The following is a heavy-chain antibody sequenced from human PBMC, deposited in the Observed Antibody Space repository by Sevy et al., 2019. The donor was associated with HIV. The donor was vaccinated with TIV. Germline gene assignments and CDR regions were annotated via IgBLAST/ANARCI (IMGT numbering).Heavy chain of an antibody. D-gene: IGHD3-3*01. CDR1: GFTFSDYN. CDR2: ISSGSGFI. V-gene: IGHV3-21*01. CDR3: ARDKTILEGRYGMDV. J-gene: IGHJ6*02. Sequence: GGSLRLSCAASGFTFSDYNMNWVRQAPGKGLEWVSFISSGSGFIYYADSVKGRFTISRDNAKNSLFLQMNSLRADDTAVYFCARDKTILEGRYGMDVWGQWTTVTVSS.